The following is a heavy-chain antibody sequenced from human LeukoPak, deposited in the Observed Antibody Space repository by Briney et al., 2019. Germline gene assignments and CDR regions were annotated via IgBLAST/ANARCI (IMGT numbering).Heavy chain of an antibody. CDR1: GYTLTELP. CDR2: FDPEDGET. J-gene: IGHJ4*02. Sequence: ASVKVSCKVSGYTLTELPMHWVRQAPGKGPEWMGGFDPEDGETIYAQKFQGRVTMTEDTSIDTAYMELSSLRSEDTAVYYCATAPSVSHFDYWGQGTLVTVSS. V-gene: IGHV1-24*01. CDR3: ATAPSVSHFDY.